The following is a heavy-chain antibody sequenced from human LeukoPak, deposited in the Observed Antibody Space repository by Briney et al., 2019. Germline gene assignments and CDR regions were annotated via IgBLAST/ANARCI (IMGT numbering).Heavy chain of an antibody. J-gene: IGHJ4*02. Sequence: ASVKVSCKASGGTFISYAISWVRQAPGQGLEWMGWINPNSGGTNYAQKFQGRVTMTRDTSISTAYMELSRLRSDDTAVYYCASSIVVVPAGDYWGQGTLVTVSS. D-gene: IGHD2-2*01. CDR1: GGTFISYA. CDR3: ASSIVVVPAGDY. V-gene: IGHV1-2*02. CDR2: INPNSGGT.